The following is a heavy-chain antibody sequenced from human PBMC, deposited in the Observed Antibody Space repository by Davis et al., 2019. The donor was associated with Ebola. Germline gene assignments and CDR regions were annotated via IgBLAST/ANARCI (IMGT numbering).Heavy chain of an antibody. CDR3: ARVRDYGGNSLGAFDI. D-gene: IGHD4-23*01. V-gene: IGHV1-2*04. CDR1: GYTFTGYY. J-gene: IGHJ3*02. Sequence: AASVKVSCKASGYTFTGYYMHWVRQAPGQGLEWMGWINPNSGGTNYAQKFQGWVTMTRDTSISTAYMELSRLRPDDTAVYYSARVRDYGGNSLGAFDIWGQGTMVTVSS. CDR2: INPNSGGT.